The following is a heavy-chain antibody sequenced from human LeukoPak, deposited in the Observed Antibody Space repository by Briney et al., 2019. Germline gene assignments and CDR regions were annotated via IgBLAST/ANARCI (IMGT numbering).Heavy chain of an antibody. Sequence: GASVKVSCKASGYTFTGYYMHWVRQAPGQGLEWMGRINPNSGGTNYAQKFQGRVTMTRDTSISTAYMELSRLRSDDTAVYYCARDDVERPYYMDVWGKGTTVTVSS. CDR1: GYTFTGYY. D-gene: IGHD6-25*01. V-gene: IGHV1-2*06. CDR3: ARDDVERPYYMDV. J-gene: IGHJ6*03. CDR2: INPNSGGT.